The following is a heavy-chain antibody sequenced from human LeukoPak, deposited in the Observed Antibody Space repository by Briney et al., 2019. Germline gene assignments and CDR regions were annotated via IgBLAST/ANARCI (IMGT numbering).Heavy chain of an antibody. CDR3: ARTDSSSSGDAFDI. J-gene: IGHJ3*02. V-gene: IGHV4-59*01. CDR1: GGSISDYF. CDR2: VFYNGST. D-gene: IGHD6-6*01. Sequence: PSETLSLTCTVSGGSISDYFWSWIRQPPGKGLEWVGYVFYNGSTNYNPSLKSRVTISIDTSRIRFSLRLSSVTAADTARYYCARTDSSSSGDAFDIWGQGTMVTVSS.